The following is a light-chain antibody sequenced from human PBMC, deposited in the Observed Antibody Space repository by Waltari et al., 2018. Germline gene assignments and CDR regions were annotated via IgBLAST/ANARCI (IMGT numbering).Light chain of an antibody. V-gene: IGLV2-8*01. J-gene: IGLJ2*01. CDR3: SSYAGSNIFVV. Sequence: QSALTQPPSASRSPGQSVTISCTGTSSDVGGSNYVSWYQQHPGKAPKLMIYEVSKRPSGVPDRFSGSKSGNTASLTVSGLQAEDEADYYCSSYAGSNIFVVFGGGTKLTVL. CDR2: EVS. CDR1: SSDVGGSNY.